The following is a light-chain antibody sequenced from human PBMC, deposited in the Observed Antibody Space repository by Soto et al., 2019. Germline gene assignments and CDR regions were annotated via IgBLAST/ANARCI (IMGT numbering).Light chain of an antibody. Sequence: QVALTQPRSVSGSPGQSVTISCTGTSSDVGGYNYVSWYQHHPGKAPKLIIYDVTKRPSGVPDRFSGSKSGNTASLTISGLQTDDEADYYCCSYAGSYTLLFGGGTKVTVL. J-gene: IGLJ2*01. V-gene: IGLV2-11*01. CDR1: SSDVGGYNY. CDR2: DVT. CDR3: CSYAGSYTLL.